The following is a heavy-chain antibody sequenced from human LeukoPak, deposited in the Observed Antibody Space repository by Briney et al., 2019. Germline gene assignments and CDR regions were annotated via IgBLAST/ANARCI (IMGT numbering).Heavy chain of an antibody. V-gene: IGHV3-30-3*01. Sequence: GGSLRLSCAASGFTFSSYAMHWFRQAPGKGLEWVAVISYDGSNKYYADSVKGRFTISRDNSKNTLYLQMNSLRAEDTAVYYCARDYVGDNWFDPWGQGTLVTVSS. CDR1: GFTFSSYA. CDR3: ARDYVGDNWFDP. J-gene: IGHJ5*02. D-gene: IGHD3-16*01. CDR2: ISYDGSNK.